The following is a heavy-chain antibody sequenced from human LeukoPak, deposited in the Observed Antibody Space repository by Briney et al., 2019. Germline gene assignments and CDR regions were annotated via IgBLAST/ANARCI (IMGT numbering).Heavy chain of an antibody. V-gene: IGHV3-30*18. Sequence: GGSLRLSCAASGFTLSSYGMHWVRQAPGKGLEWVAVISYDGSNKYYADSVKGRFTISRDNSKNTLYLQMNSLRAEDTAVYYCAKAMYSSGWSYFDYWGQGTLVTVSS. CDR1: GFTLSSYG. J-gene: IGHJ4*02. CDR3: AKAMYSSGWSYFDY. D-gene: IGHD6-19*01. CDR2: ISYDGSNK.